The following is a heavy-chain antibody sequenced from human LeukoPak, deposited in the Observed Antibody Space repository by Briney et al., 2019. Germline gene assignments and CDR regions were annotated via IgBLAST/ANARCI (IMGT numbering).Heavy chain of an antibody. CDR3: ARVENDYGGNRYFDY. J-gene: IGHJ4*02. CDR1: GGSISSGDYF. V-gene: IGHV4-30-4*01. CDR2: IYYSGTT. D-gene: IGHD4-23*01. Sequence: SETLSLTCSVSGGSISSGDYFWTWIRQPPGKGLEYIGYIYYSGTTYYNPSLKSRITMSVDMSANQFSLRLTSVSAADTAVYYCARVENDYGGNRYFDYWGQGTLVTVSS.